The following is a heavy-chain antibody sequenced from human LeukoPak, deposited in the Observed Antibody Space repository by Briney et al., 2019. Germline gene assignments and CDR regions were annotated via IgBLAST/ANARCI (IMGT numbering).Heavy chain of an antibody. Sequence: PSETLSLTCTVSGGSVSSSGYYWGWLRQPPGKGLEWIGSIYYSGTTYYNPSLKSRVTISVDTSKNQFSLKLTSVTAADTAVYYCAKMGSANFDYWGQGTLVTVSS. CDR1: GGSVSSSGYY. V-gene: IGHV4-39*01. J-gene: IGHJ4*02. CDR2: IYYSGTT. D-gene: IGHD1-26*01. CDR3: AKMGSANFDY.